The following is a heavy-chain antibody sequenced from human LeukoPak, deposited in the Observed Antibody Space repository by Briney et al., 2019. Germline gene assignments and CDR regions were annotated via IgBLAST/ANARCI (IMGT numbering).Heavy chain of an antibody. CDR2: IIPIFGTA. D-gene: IGHD3-22*01. CDR3: ARDLRAKTYYYDSSGYYPYFQH. V-gene: IGHV1-69*13. CDR1: GYTFTSYH. Sequence: ASVKVSCKASGYTFTSYHMHWVRQAPGQGLEWMGGIIPIFGTANYAQKFQGRVTITADESTSTAYMELSSLRSEDTAVYYCARDLRAKTYYYDSSGYYPYFQHWGQGTLVTVSS. J-gene: IGHJ1*01.